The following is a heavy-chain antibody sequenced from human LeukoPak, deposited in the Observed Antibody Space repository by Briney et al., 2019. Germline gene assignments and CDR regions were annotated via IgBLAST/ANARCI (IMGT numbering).Heavy chain of an antibody. V-gene: IGHV3-30*18. D-gene: IGHD1-14*01. J-gene: IGHJ4*02. CDR3: AKDRHPARTDGYYFDY. Sequence: PGGSLRLSCAASAFTFSSYGMHWVRQAPGKGLEWVAVISFDGNNKYYADSVKGRFTISRDNSKNTLYLQMNSLRAEDTAVYYCAKDRHPARTDGYYFDYWGQGTLVTVSS. CDR2: ISFDGNNK. CDR1: AFTFSSYG.